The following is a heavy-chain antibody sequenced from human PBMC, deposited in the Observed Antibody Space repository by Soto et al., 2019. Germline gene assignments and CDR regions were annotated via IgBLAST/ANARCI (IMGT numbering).Heavy chain of an antibody. V-gene: IGHV4-31*03. CDR3: ARADSSGYYLKT. CDR2: SHYSGST. Sequence: SETLSLTCTVSGGSISSGGYYWSLIRQHPGKGLEWIGYSHYSGSTDYNPPLKSRVTISLDTSKNQFSLKLSSVTAADTAVYYCARADSSGYYLKTWGQGTLVTV. J-gene: IGHJ4*02. D-gene: IGHD3-22*01. CDR1: GGSISSGGYY.